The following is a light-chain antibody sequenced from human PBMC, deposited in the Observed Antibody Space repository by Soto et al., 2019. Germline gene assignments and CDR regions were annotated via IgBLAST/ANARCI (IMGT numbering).Light chain of an antibody. Sequence: EIVLTQSPAALALSPGERATLSCRASQSISSFLACYQQKPGQAPRLLIYGASNRATGIPARFSGSGSGTEFTLTISSLQSEDFAVYYRQQYKNWPLFGQGTQREIK. CDR2: GAS. CDR1: QSISSF. J-gene: IGKJ5*01. CDR3: QQYKNWPL. V-gene: IGKV3D-15*01.